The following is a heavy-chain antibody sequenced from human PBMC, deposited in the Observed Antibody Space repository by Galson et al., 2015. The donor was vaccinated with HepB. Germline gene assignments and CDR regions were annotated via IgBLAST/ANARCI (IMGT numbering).Heavy chain of an antibody. CDR2: ITSSSSTI. Sequence: SLRLSCAASGFTFSSYGMHWVRQAPGKGLEWVSYITSSSSTIYYADSVKGRFTISRDNAKNSLYLQMNSLRAEDTAVYYCARGRRDTQNPLFDYWGQGTLVTVSS. CDR1: GFTFSSYG. V-gene: IGHV3-48*01. CDR3: ARGRRDTQNPLFDY. J-gene: IGHJ4*02.